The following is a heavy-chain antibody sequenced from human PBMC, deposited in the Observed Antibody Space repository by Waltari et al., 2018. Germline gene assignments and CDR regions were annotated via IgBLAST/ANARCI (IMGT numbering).Heavy chain of an antibody. CDR3: AMVVPAAMVDY. CDR2: INHSGSN. V-gene: IGHV4-34*01. D-gene: IGHD2-2*01. Sequence: QVQLQQWGAGLLKPSETLSLTCAVYGGSFSGYYWSWIRQPPGKGLEWIGEINHSGSNKYNPSLKSRVTISGDTSKNQVSLKLSSVTAADTAVYYCAMVVPAAMVDYWGQGTLVTGSS. CDR1: GGSFSGYY. J-gene: IGHJ4*02.